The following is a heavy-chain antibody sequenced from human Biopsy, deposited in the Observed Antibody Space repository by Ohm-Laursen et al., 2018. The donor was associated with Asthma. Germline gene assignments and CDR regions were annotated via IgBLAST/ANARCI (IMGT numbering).Heavy chain of an antibody. V-gene: IGHV1-18*01. CDR3: ARRSYNWDDNDS. J-gene: IGHJ4*02. D-gene: IGHD1-1*01. CDR1: GYTFTRYG. CDR2: ISVYNGDT. Sequence: ASVKVSCKVSGYTFTRYGIAWVRQAPGQGLEWVGWISVYNGDTNSAQKLQDRVTLTTDTYTDTAYMELRSLRSDDTAVYYCARRSYNWDDNDSWSQGTLVTVSS.